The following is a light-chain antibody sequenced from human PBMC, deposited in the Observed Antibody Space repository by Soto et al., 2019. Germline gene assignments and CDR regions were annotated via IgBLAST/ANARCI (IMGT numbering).Light chain of an antibody. CDR2: EVS. CDR1: SSDVGGYNY. Sequence: QSALTQPASVSGSPGQSITISCTGTSSDVGGYNYVSWYQQHPGKAPKLMIYEVSNRPSGVSNRFSGSKSGNTASLTISGLQAEDEADYYCSSYAGSNNLEVFGTGTKVTVL. V-gene: IGLV2-14*01. J-gene: IGLJ1*01. CDR3: SSYAGSNNLEV.